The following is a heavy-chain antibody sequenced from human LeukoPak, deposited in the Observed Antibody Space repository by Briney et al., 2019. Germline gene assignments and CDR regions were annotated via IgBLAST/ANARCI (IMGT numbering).Heavy chain of an antibody. J-gene: IGHJ4*02. CDR3: AVIGDGSGGYPTDY. CDR2: ISSSGSTI. CDR1: GFTFSSYE. Sequence: PGGSLRLSCAASGFTFSSYEMNWVRQAPGKGLEWVSYISSSGSTIYYADSVKGRFTISRDNAKNSLYLQMNSLRAEDTAVYYCAVIGDGSGGYPTDYWGQGTLVTVSS. D-gene: IGHD3-10*01. V-gene: IGHV3-48*03.